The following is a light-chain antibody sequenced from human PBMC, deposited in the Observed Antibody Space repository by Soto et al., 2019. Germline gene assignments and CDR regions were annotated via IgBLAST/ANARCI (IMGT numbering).Light chain of an antibody. CDR1: QSVGSK. Sequence: IVLTQSPDTLSLSPGERATLSCRASQSVGSKLAWYQQKPGQAPRLLIYGASTRATGVPARFSGSVSGTDFTLTISSLQSEDFAVYYCQQYNNWPQTFGQGTKVDIK. V-gene: IGKV3-15*01. CDR3: QQYNNWPQT. CDR2: GAS. J-gene: IGKJ1*01.